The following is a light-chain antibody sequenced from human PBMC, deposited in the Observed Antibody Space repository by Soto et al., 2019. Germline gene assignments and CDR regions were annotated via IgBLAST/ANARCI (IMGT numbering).Light chain of an antibody. Sequence: DIQMTQSPFSLAASVGDRVTITCRASQSISSYLNWYQQKPGKAPDLLIYAASNLESGVPSRFSGSGSGTDFTLTISSLQPEDIATYYCQQSYGTPLTFGGGTKVEIK. CDR2: AAS. CDR3: QQSYGTPLT. V-gene: IGKV1-39*01. J-gene: IGKJ4*01. CDR1: QSISSY.